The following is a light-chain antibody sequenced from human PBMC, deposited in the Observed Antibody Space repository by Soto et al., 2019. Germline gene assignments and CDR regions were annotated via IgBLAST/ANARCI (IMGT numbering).Light chain of an antibody. Sequence: QSVLTQPPSVSGAPGQRVTISCTGSSSNIGAGYDVHWYQQLPGTAPKLLIYGNSNRPSGVPDRFSGSKSGTSASLAITGLQAEDEADYYFQSYDSSLSGCVVFGGVTKLTVL. V-gene: IGLV1-40*01. J-gene: IGLJ2*01. CDR1: SSNIGAGYD. CDR2: GNS. CDR3: QSYDSSLSGCVV.